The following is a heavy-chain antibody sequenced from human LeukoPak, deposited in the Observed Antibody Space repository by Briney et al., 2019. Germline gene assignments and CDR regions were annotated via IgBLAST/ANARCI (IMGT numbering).Heavy chain of an antibody. V-gene: IGHV4-4*07. CDR2: IYSSGTT. D-gene: IGHD3-22*01. CDR1: GGSISSYY. J-gene: IGHJ3*02. Sequence: SSETLSLTCTVSGGSISSYYWSWIRQPAGKGLEWIGRIYSSGTTNYNPSFKSRVTMSVDTSKNQFSLKLSSVTAADTAVYYCARLYFDSSASYSIDSFDIWGQGTMVTVSS. CDR3: ARLYFDSSASYSIDSFDI.